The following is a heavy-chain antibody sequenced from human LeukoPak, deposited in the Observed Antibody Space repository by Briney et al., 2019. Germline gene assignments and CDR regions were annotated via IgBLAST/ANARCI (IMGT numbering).Heavy chain of an antibody. CDR1: GGSISSYY. J-gene: IGHJ4*02. CDR3: ARSHSVWTSFDY. V-gene: IGHV4-59*01. D-gene: IGHD3/OR15-3a*01. Sequence: SETLSLTCTVSGGSISSYYWSWIRQPPGKGLEWLGYIYYSGSTNYNPSLKSRVTISVDTSKNQFSLKVSSVTAADTAVYYCARSHSVWTSFDYWGQGTLVTVSS. CDR2: IYYSGST.